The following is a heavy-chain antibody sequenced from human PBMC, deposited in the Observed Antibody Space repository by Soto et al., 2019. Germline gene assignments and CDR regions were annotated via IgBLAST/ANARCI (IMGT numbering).Heavy chain of an antibody. CDR1: GFTFSSYA. V-gene: IGHV3-23*01. J-gene: IGHJ3*02. D-gene: IGHD6-19*01. CDR3: XKTANGWFSAFDI. CDR2: ISGSGGTT. Sequence: EVQLLESGGGLVQPGGSLRLSCAASGFTFSSYAMSWVRQAPGKGLEWVSAISGSGGTTYYADSVKGRFTFSRDNSKXXXXXXXXXXXXXXXXXXXXXKTANGWFSAFDIWGQGTMVTVSS.